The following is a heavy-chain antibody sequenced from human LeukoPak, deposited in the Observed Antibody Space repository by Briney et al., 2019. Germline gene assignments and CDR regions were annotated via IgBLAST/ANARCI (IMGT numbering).Heavy chain of an antibody. CDR1: GFPSSSYR. D-gene: IGHD3-3*01. CDR2: ISSSSSTI. CDR3: ARVGDFWSGYCDY. J-gene: IGHJ4*02. Sequence: GGSLSLSCEASGFPSSSYRMNWVRKAQGKGLEWVSYISSSSSTIYYADSVKGRFTISRDNAKNSLYLQMNSLRAEDTAVYYCARVGDFWSGYCDYWGQGTLVTVSS. V-gene: IGHV3-48*01.